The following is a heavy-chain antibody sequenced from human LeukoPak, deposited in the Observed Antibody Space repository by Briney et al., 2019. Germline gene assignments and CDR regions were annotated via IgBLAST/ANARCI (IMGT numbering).Heavy chain of an antibody. V-gene: IGHV5-51*01. Sequence: GESLKISCKGSGYRFTNYWIGWVRQMPGKGLEWMGIIYPGDSKTIYSPSFEGHVTISADKSISTAYLQWSSLKASDTAMYYCARRSPGGGGEPTMVDYWGQGTLVTVSS. D-gene: IGHD2-15*01. J-gene: IGHJ4*02. CDR2: IYPGDSKT. CDR1: GYRFTNYW. CDR3: ARRSPGGGGEPTMVDY.